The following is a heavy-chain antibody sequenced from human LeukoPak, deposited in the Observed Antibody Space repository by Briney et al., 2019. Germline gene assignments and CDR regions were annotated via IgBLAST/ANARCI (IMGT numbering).Heavy chain of an antibody. CDR2: ISWNSGSI. D-gene: IGHD3-10*01. CDR3: AKATPVGDYYYYGMDV. J-gene: IGHJ6*02. CDR1: GFTFDDYA. Sequence: GRSLRLSCAASGFTFDDYAMHWVRQAPGKGLERVSGISWNSGSIGYADSVKGRFTISRDNAKNSLYLQMNSLRAEDTALYYCAKATPVGDYYYYGMDVWGQGTTVTVSS. V-gene: IGHV3-9*01.